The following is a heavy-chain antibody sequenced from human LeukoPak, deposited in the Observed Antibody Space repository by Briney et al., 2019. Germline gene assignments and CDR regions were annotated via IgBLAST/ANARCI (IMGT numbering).Heavy chain of an antibody. CDR3: ARSLYSGSYAYYFDY. CDR2: IYYSGST. V-gene: IGHV4-39*01. Sequence: SETLSLTCTVSGGSISSTSYYWSWIRQPPGKGLEWIGSIYYSGSTYYNPSLKSRVTISVDTSKNQFSLKLSSVTAADTAVYYCARSLYSGSYAYYFDYWGQGTLVTVSS. J-gene: IGHJ4*02. D-gene: IGHD1-26*01. CDR1: GGSISSTSYY.